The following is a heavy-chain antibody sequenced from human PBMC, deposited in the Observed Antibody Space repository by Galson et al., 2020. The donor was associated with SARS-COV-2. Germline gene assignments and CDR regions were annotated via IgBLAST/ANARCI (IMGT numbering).Heavy chain of an antibody. CDR3: ARDQAAAGLWDV. CDR2: IYYSGST. J-gene: IGHJ6*02. Sequence: TLSLTCIVSGGSIASGGHYWSWIRQRPGQGLECIGYIYYSGSTYYSPSLRGRLSISLDTSKNQFSLKLASVTVADTGVYFCARDQAAAGLWDVWGQGTTVTVSS. CDR1: GGSIASGGHY. D-gene: IGHD6-13*01. V-gene: IGHV4-30-4*01.